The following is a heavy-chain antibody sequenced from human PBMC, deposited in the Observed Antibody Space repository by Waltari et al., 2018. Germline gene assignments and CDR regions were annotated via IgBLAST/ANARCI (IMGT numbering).Heavy chain of an antibody. V-gene: IGHV4-59*08. CDR2: IYYSGST. J-gene: IGHJ3*02. D-gene: IGHD3-22*01. Sequence: QVQLQESGPGLVKPSETLSLTCTVSGGSISRYYCGWIRQPPGKGLEWTGYIYYSGSTNYNPSLKSRVTISVDTSKNQFSLKLSSVTAADTAVYYCARLEYYDSSVGAFDIWGQGTMVTVSS. CDR1: GGSISRYY. CDR3: ARLEYYDSSVGAFDI.